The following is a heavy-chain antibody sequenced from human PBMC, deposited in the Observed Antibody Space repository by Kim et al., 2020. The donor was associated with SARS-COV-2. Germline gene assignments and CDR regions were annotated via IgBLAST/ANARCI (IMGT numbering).Heavy chain of an antibody. D-gene: IGHD3-3*01. Sequence: SETLSLTCTVSGGSISSYYWSWIRQPPGKGLEWIGYIYYSGSTNYNPSLKSRVTISVDTSKNQFSLKLSSVTAADTAVYYCARGYYYDFWSGYYADAFDIWGQGTMVTVSS. J-gene: IGHJ3*02. CDR1: GGSISSYY. V-gene: IGHV4-59*13. CDR2: IYYSGST. CDR3: ARGYYYDFWSGYYADAFDI.